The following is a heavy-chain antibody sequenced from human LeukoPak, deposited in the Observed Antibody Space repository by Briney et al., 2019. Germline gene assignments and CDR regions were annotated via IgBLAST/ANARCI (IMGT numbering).Heavy chain of an antibody. Sequence: GASVKVSCKASGYTFTSYYMHWVRQAPGQGLEWMGWINPNSGGTNYAQKFQGRVTMTRDTSISTAYMELSRLRSDDTTVYYCARSPELWDFWSGYYEYYFVYWGQGTLVTVSS. CDR1: GYTFTSYY. J-gene: IGHJ4*02. D-gene: IGHD3-3*01. CDR3: ARSPELWDFWSGYYEYYFVY. CDR2: INPNSGGT. V-gene: IGHV1-2*02.